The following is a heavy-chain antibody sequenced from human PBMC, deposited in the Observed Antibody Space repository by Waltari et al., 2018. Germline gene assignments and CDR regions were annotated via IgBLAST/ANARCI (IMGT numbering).Heavy chain of an antibody. V-gene: IGHV3-15*01. CDR1: GFRFTPAW. J-gene: IGHJ4*01. CDR3: TTLDAPWGG. Sequence: EVQMVESGGGSMKPGDSLRLSCVASGFRFTPAWLTWVRQAPGKGREWFGRIKSQNEVATTDFAASVRGRFSISRDDSQNMVFLQMNSLRTEDTALYYCTTLDAPWGGWGHGTLVTVSS. D-gene: IGHD7-27*01. CDR2: IKSQNEVATT.